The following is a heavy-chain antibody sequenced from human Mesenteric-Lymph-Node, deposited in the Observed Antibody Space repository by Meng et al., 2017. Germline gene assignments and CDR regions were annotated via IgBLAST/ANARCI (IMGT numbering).Heavy chain of an antibody. J-gene: IGHJ4*02. CDR1: GGSISSSSYY. V-gene: IGHV4-39*07. CDR2: MSYSGST. D-gene: IGHD3-10*01. CDR3: ARDFNYHGSGSFDY. Sequence: SETLSLTCTVSGGSISSSSYYWVWIRQTPGKGLEWIGSMSYSGSTYYSPSLKSRVTISVDTSKNQLSLKMSSVTAADTAMYYCARDFNYHGSGSFDYWGQGTLVPVSS.